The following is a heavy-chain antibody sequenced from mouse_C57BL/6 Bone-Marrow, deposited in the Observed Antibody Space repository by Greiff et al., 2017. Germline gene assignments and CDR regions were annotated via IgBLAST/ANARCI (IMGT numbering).Heavy chain of an antibody. J-gene: IGHJ1*03. Sequence: EVQLKQSGPGLVKPSQSLSLTCSVTGYSITSGYYWNWIRQLPGNKLEWMGYISYDGSNNYNPSLKNRISITRDTSKNQFFLKLNSVTTEDTATYYCARERDFYYYFVWGTGTTVTVSS. D-gene: IGHD1-1*02. CDR1: GYSITSGYY. CDR3: ARERDFYYYFV. CDR2: ISYDGSN. V-gene: IGHV3-6*01.